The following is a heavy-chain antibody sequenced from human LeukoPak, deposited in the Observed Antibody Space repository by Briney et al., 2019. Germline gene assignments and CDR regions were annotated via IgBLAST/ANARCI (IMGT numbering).Heavy chain of an antibody. D-gene: IGHD1-26*01. V-gene: IGHV1-8*03. Sequence: VASVKVSCKASGYTFTSHDINWVRQATGQGLEWMGWMNPNSGNTGFAQKFQGRVTTTRNTSISTAYMELSSLRSEDTAIYYCARGRGGGSNYRRLDYWGQGSLVTVSS. CDR2: MNPNSGNT. CDR3: ARGRGGGSNYRRLDY. CDR1: GYTFTSHD. J-gene: IGHJ4*02.